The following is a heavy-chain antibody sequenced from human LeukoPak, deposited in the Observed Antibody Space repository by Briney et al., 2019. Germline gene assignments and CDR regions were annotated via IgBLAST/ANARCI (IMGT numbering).Heavy chain of an antibody. J-gene: IGHJ4*02. CDR3: ASTGYCTGGSCYSNYFDH. CDR1: GGSISSYY. D-gene: IGHD2-15*01. V-gene: IGHV4-59*08. Sequence: SETLSLTCTVSGGSISSYYWSWIRQPPGKGLEWIGYIYFSGRTNYNPSLKSRVTVSLDTTKNQVSLKLSSVSAADTAVYYCASTGYCTGGSCYSNYFDHWGQGTLVTVSS. CDR2: IYFSGRT.